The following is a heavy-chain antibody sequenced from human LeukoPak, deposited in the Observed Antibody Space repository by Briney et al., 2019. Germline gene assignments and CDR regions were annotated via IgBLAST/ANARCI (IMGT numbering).Heavy chain of an antibody. CDR3: ARGTGYSYGRLDY. V-gene: IGHV4-61*02. D-gene: IGHD5-18*01. CDR2: IYTSGST. Sequence: SQTLSLTCTVSGGSTSSGSYYWSWIRQPAGKGLEWIGRIYTSGSTNYNPSLKSRVTISVDTSKNQFSLKLSSVTAADTAVYYCARGTGYSYGRLDYWGQGTLVTVSS. J-gene: IGHJ4*02. CDR1: GGSTSSGSYY.